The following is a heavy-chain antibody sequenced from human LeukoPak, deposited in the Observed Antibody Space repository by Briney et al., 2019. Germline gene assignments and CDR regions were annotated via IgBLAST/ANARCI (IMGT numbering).Heavy chain of an antibody. J-gene: IGHJ6*03. V-gene: IGHV3-74*01. CDR2: INSDGSST. CDR3: AREARLRYYYMDV. D-gene: IGHD2-15*01. CDR1: GFTFSSYW. Sequence: PGGSLRLSCAASGFTFSSYWMHWVRQAPEKGLVWVSRINSDGSSTSYADSVKGRFTISRDNAKNTLYLQMNSLRAEDTAVYYCAREARLRYYYMDVWGKGTTVTISS.